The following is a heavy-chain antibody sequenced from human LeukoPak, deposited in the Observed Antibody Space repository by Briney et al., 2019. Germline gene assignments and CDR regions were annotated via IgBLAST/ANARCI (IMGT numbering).Heavy chain of an antibody. J-gene: IGHJ3*02. CDR3: AREGGPDYYDSSGYSSAFDI. CDR1: GYTFTSYG. Sequence: GASVKVSCKASGYTFTSYGISWVRQAPGQGLEWMGWISAYNGNTNYAQKLQGRVTMTTDTSTSTAYMELRSLRSDDTAVYYCAREGGPDYYDSSGYSSAFDIWGQGTMVTVSS. V-gene: IGHV1-18*01. D-gene: IGHD3-22*01. CDR2: ISAYNGNT.